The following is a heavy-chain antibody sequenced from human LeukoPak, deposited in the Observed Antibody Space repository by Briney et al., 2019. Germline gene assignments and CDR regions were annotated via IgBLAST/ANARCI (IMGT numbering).Heavy chain of an antibody. CDR2: IYYSGST. CDR3: ARAPSEDTYYFDY. Sequence: SETLSPTCTVSGGSISSGDYYWSWIRQPPGKGLEWIGYIYYSGSTYYNPSLKSRVTISVDTSKNRFSLKLSSVTAADTAVYYCARAPSEDTYYFDYWGQGTLVTVSS. J-gene: IGHJ4*02. V-gene: IGHV4-30-4*01. CDR1: GGSISSGDYY.